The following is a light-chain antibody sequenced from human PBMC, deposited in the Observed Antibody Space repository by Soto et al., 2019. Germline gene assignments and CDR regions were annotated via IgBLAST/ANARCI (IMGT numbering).Light chain of an antibody. CDR3: SSYADSNSWV. J-gene: IGLJ3*02. CDR2: EVS. Sequence: QSALTQPPSASGSTGQAVTISCTETSSDVGAYNYVSWYQQHPGKAPKLMIYEVSNRPSGVPDRFSGSKSGNTASLTVSGLQAEDEADYYCSSYADSNSWVFGGGTKLTVL. V-gene: IGLV2-8*01. CDR1: SSDVGAYNY.